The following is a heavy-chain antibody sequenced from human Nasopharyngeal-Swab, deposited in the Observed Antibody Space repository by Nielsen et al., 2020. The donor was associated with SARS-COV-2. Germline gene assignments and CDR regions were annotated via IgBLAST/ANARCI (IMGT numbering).Heavy chain of an antibody. CDR2: INPNSGGT. D-gene: IGHD1-26*01. J-gene: IGHJ4*02. Sequence: ASVKVSCMASGYTFTGYYMHWVRQAPGQGLEWMGWINPNSGGTNYAQKFQGWVTMTRDTSISTAYMEMSRLRSDDTAVYYCARSGSYSNFDYWGQGTLVTVSS. V-gene: IGHV1-2*04. CDR1: GYTFTGYY. CDR3: ARSGSYSNFDY.